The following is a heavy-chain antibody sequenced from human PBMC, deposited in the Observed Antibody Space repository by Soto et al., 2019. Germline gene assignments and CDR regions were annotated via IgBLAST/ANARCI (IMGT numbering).Heavy chain of an antibody. D-gene: IGHD2-15*01. J-gene: IGHJ5*02. Sequence: PSETLSLTCTVSVGSISSYYWSLIRQPPGKGLEWIGYIYYSGSTNYNPSLKSRVTISVDTSKNQFSLKLRSVTAADTAVYYCARHNRRYCSGGSCKNWFEPWGQGTMVTVSS. V-gene: IGHV4-59*01. CDR1: VGSISSYY. CDR3: ARHNRRYCSGGSCKNWFEP. CDR2: IYYSGST.